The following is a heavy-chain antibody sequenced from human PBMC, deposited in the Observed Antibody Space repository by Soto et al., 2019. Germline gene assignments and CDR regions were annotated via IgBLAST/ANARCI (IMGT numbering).Heavy chain of an antibody. Sequence: QLQLQESGPGLVKPSETLSLTCTVYGGSISSSSYYWVWIRQPPGKGLEWIGSIYYSGITYYNPSLQSRVTISLDTSKNQLSLKLSSVTAADTAVYYCARRSRAAQDAFDIWGQGTMVTFSS. CDR1: GGSISSSSYY. CDR3: ARRSRAAQDAFDI. V-gene: IGHV4-39*01. D-gene: IGHD2-15*01. J-gene: IGHJ3*02. CDR2: IYYSGIT.